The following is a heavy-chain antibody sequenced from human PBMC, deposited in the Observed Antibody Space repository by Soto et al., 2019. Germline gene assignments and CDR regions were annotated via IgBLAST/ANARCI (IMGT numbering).Heavy chain of an antibody. CDR2: IYYSGST. J-gene: IGHJ5*02. D-gene: IGHD3-22*01. CDR3: ATYDSSDYYSGSPIGWFDP. CDR1: GGSISSGGYY. Sequence: QVQLQESGPGLVKPSQTLSLTCTVSGGSISSGGYYWSWIRQHPGKGLEWIGYIYYSGSTYYNPCLESRVTISVDTSKNQFSLKLSSLTAAYTAVYYCATYDSSDYYSGSPIGWFDPWGQGTLVTVSS. V-gene: IGHV4-31*03.